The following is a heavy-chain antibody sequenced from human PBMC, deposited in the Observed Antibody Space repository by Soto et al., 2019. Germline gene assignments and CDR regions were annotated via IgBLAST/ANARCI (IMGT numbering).Heavy chain of an antibody. CDR3: ASALYGDNVAY. Sequence: QVQLVQSGAEVKKPGASVKVSCKASGYTFTSYDINWVRQATGQGLEWMGWVNPNSGNTGDAQKFQGRVTMTRNTAVSTDQIELSSLRSGGTAVSYCASALYGDNVAYRGQRALVTVSS. CDR2: VNPNSGNT. V-gene: IGHV1-8*01. CDR1: GYTFTSYD. D-gene: IGHD4-17*01. J-gene: IGHJ4*02.